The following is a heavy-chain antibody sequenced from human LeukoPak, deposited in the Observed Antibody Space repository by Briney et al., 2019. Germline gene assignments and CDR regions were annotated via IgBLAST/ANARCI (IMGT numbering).Heavy chain of an antibody. CDR1: GFTFSSYA. J-gene: IGHJ4*02. Sequence: GGSLRLSCAASGFTFSSYAMHWVRQAPGKGLEWVAVISYDGSNKYYADSVKGRFTISRDNSKNTLYLQMNSLRAEDTAVYYCAKDWGSYRPYYFDYWGQGTLVTDSS. CDR2: ISYDGSNK. D-gene: IGHD1-26*01. CDR3: AKDWGSYRPYYFDY. V-gene: IGHV3-30-3*01.